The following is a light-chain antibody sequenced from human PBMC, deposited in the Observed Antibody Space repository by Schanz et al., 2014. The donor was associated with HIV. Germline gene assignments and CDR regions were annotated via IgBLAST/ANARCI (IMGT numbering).Light chain of an antibody. Sequence: DIQMTQSPSTLSASVGDRVTITCRASQDIRARLAWYQQKPGKAPNLLIYAASSLQSGVPSRFSGSGSGTDFTLTISSLQPEDFATYYCQQSYSTLWTFGQGTKVEIK. V-gene: IGKV1-39*01. CDR1: QDIRAR. CDR2: AAS. CDR3: QQSYSTLWT. J-gene: IGKJ1*01.